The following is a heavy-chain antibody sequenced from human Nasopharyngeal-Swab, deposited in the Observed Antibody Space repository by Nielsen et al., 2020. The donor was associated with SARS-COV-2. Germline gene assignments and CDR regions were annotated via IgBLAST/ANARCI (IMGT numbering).Heavy chain of an antibody. V-gene: IGHV3-15*01. CDR1: GFTFSSYA. Sequence: GESLKISCAASGFTFSSYAMSWARQAPGKGLEWVGRIKSKTDGGTTDYAAPVKGRFTISRDDSKNTLYLQMNSLKTEDTAVYYCTTDQGVYDSSGYYNYWGQGTLVTVSS. CDR3: TTDQGVYDSSGYYNY. J-gene: IGHJ4*02. CDR2: IKSKTDGGTT. D-gene: IGHD3-22*01.